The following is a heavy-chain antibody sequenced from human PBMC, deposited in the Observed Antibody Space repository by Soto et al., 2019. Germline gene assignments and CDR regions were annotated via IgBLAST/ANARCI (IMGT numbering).Heavy chain of an antibody. CDR2: ISGSGGST. D-gene: IGHD5-18*01. CDR3: AKDGGYSYGYSPRYYYGMDV. V-gene: IGHV3-23*01. CDR1: GFTFSSYA. J-gene: IGHJ6*02. Sequence: EVQLLESGGGLVQPGGSLRLSCAASGFTFSSYAMSWVRQAPGTGLEWVSAISGSGGSTYYADSVKGRFTISRDNSKNTLYLQMNSLRAEDTAVYYCAKDGGYSYGYSPRYYYGMDVWGQVTTVTVSS.